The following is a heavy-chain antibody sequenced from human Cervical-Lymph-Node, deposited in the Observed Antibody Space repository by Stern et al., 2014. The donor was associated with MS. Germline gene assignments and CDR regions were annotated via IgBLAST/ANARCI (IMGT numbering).Heavy chain of an antibody. J-gene: IGHJ3*02. CDR1: GFTFSNAW. CDR3: TTDPCGCDCYPDAFDI. CDR2: IKSKADGVTT. Sequence: EVQLEESGGGLVKPGGSLRLSCAASGFTFSNAWMSWVRQAPGKGLEWVGRIKSKADGVTTDYAAPMKGRFTISIDASKNTLYLQMNSLKSEDTAVYYCTTDPCGCDCYPDAFDIWGQGTMDTVSS. V-gene: IGHV3-15*01. D-gene: IGHD2-21*02.